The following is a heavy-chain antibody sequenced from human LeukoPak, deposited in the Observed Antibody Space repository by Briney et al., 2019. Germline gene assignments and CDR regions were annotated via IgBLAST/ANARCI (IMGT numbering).Heavy chain of an antibody. CDR2: IYYSGNT. CDR1: GGSINNYY. D-gene: IGHD1-26*01. V-gene: IGHV4-59*01. CDR3: ARDSPYSGSYYYYGMDV. Sequence: PSETLSLTCTVSGGSINNYYWSWIRQPPGKGLEWIGYIYYSGNTNYHPSLKSRVTISVDTSKNQFSLKLSSVTAADTAVYYCARDSPYSGSYYYYGMDVWGQGTTVTVSS. J-gene: IGHJ6*02.